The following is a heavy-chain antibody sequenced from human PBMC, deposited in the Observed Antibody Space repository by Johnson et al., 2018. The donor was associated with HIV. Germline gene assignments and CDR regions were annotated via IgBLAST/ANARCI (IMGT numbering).Heavy chain of an antibody. J-gene: IGHJ3*02. Sequence: QVQLVESGGGVVQPGRSLRLSCAASGFTFSSYGMHWVRQAPGKGLEWVAVISYDGSNKYYADSVKGRFTISRDNSKNTLFLQMNSLRAEDTAVYYCAKDQASVGTGEYAFDIWGQGTVVTVSS. CDR2: ISYDGSNK. CDR1: GFTFSSYG. V-gene: IGHV3-30*18. CDR3: AKDQASVGTGEYAFDI. D-gene: IGHD7-27*01.